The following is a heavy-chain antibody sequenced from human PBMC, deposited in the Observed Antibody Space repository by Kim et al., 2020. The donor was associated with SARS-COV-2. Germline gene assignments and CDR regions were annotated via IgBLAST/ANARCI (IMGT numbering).Heavy chain of an antibody. D-gene: IGHD1-26*01. CDR1: GGSFTDNY. Sequence: SETLSLICAVFGGSFTDNYWNWVRQAPGRGLEWVGEINHRGESSFNSALKSRLTISVDTSKNQFSLRLSSVTAADTAVYYCARSARHPWESRGWF. J-gene: IGHJ5*01. CDR2: INHRGES. CDR3: ARSARHPWESRGWF. V-gene: IGHV4-34*01.